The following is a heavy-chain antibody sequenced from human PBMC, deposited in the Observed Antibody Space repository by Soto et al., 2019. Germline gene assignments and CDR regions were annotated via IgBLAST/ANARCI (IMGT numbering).Heavy chain of an antibody. V-gene: IGHV3-48*02. CDR3: AIPGQQLVPQYEYYYYGMDV. CDR2: ISSSSSTI. D-gene: IGHD6-13*01. J-gene: IGHJ6*02. CDR1: GFTFSSYS. Sequence: EVQLVESWGGLVQPGGSLRLSCAASGFTFSSYSMNWVRQAPGKGLEWVSYISSSSSTIYYADSVKGRFTISRDNAKNSLYLQMNCLRDEDTAVYYCAIPGQQLVPQYEYYYYGMDVWGQGTTVTVSS.